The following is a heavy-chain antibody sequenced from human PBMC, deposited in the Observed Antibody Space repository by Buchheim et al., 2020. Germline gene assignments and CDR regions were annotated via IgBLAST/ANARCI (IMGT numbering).Heavy chain of an antibody. CDR2: INPSGGST. J-gene: IGHJ5*02. D-gene: IGHD3-22*01. CDR1: GYTFTSYY. V-gene: IGHV1-46*01. Sequence: QVQLVQSGAEVKKPGASVKVSCKASGYTFTSYYMHWVRQAPGQGLEWMGIINPSGGSTSYAQKCQGRVTMPGETSTSTVYMELSSLRSEDTAVYYCARDRGITMIVFDPWGQGTL. CDR3: ARDRGITMIVFDP.